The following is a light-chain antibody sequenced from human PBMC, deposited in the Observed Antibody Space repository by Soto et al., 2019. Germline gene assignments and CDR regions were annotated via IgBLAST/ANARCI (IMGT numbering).Light chain of an antibody. Sequence: AIQMTQSPSSLSASVGDRVTITCRASQAIKNDLAWYQQKPREAPNVLIFAASSLRSGVPSRFSASGSGTDFTLTISSLQPEDFATYYCLQHNNYPRTFGQGTKVDIK. CDR3: LQHNNYPRT. V-gene: IGKV1-6*01. CDR2: AAS. J-gene: IGKJ1*01. CDR1: QAIKND.